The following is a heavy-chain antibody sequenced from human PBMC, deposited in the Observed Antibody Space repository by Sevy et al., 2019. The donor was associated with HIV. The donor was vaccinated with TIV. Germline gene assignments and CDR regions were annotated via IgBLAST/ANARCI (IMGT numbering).Heavy chain of an antibody. CDR2: ISSNGNNI. J-gene: IGHJ6*02. CDR3: AGESVRIGMVTNKGKDV. CDR1: GFSFSNHN. D-gene: IGHD5-18*01. V-gene: IGHV3-21*01. Sequence: RGSLRLSCAASGFSFSNHNMNWVRQTPGKGLEWVSSISSNGNNIYYAGSVKGRFTISRDKANNSLYLQMNSLRPVDTALYYCAGESVRIGMVTNKGKDVWGQGTTVTVSS.